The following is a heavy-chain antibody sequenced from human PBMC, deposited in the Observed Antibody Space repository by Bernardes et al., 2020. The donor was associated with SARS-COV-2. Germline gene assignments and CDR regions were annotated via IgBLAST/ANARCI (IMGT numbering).Heavy chain of an antibody. V-gene: IGHV4-61*02. CDR1: GGSISSGSYY. CDR2: IYTSGST. J-gene: IGHJ6*02. D-gene: IGHD6-19*01. CDR3: ARDRYSSGWYDRYYYYYGMDV. Sequence: SETLSLTCTVSGGSISSGSYYWSWIRQPAGKGLEWIGRIYTSGSTNYNPSLKSRVTISVDTSKNQFSLKLSSVTAADTAVYYCARDRYSSGWYDRYYYYYGMDVWGQGTTVTVSS.